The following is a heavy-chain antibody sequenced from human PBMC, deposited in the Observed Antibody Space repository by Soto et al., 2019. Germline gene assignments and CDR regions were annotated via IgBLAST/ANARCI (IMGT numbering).Heavy chain of an antibody. V-gene: IGHV3-21*01. CDR1: GFTFGSYS. D-gene: IGHD4-17*01. CDR2: ISSSSSYI. J-gene: IGHJ3*02. Sequence: GGSLRLSCAASGFTFGSYSMNWVRQAPGKGLEWVSSISSSSSYIYYADSVKGRFTISRDNAKNSLYLQMNSLRAEDTAVYYCASMTTGRSGAFDIWGQGTMVTVSS. CDR3: ASMTTGRSGAFDI.